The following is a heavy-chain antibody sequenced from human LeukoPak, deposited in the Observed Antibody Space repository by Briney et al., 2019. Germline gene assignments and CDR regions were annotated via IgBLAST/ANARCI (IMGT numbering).Heavy chain of an antibody. CDR3: ARGGEYYYDSSGYFDNWFDP. CDR2: ITGSGGST. CDR1: GFTFSSYA. Sequence: GGSLRLSCAASGFTFSSYAMSWVRQAPGKGLEWVSAITGSGGSTYYADSVKGRFTISRDNAKNSLYLQMNSLRAEDTAVYYCARGGEYYYDSSGYFDNWFDPWGQGTLVTVSS. D-gene: IGHD3-22*01. J-gene: IGHJ5*02. V-gene: IGHV3-23*01.